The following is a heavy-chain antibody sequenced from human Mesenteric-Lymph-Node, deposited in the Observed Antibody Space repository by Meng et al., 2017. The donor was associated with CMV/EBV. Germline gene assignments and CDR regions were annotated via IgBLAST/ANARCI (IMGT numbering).Heavy chain of an antibody. CDR2: IIPILGIA. CDR1: GGTVSSYA. Sequence: SGGTVSSYAISWVRQAPGQGLEWMGGIIPILGIANYAQKFQGRVTITADKSTSTAYMELSSLRSEDTAVYYCASPPRYSSSDYGMDVWGQGTTVTVSS. V-gene: IGHV1-69*10. CDR3: ASPPRYSSSDYGMDV. J-gene: IGHJ6*02. D-gene: IGHD6-6*01.